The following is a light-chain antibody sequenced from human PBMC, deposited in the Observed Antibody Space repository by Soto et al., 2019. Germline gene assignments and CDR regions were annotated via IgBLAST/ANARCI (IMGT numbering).Light chain of an antibody. CDR3: SSFTTSRLYV. Sequence: QSALTQPTSVSGSPGQSIAFSCTGNPNDIGAYDYVSWYQQHPGKAPRLLIHGVRNRPPGISSRFSGSKSGLTASLTISGLQAEDEADYYCSSFTTSRLYVFGPGTKLTVL. CDR1: PNDIGAYDY. V-gene: IGLV2-14*01. J-gene: IGLJ1*01. CDR2: GVR.